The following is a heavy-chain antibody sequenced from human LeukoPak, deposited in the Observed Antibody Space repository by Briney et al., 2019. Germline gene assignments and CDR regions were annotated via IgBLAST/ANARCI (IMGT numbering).Heavy chain of an antibody. CDR3: ARRYRGFFDY. CDR1: GGSISSSSYY. J-gene: IGHJ4*02. D-gene: IGHD3-16*02. V-gene: IGHV4-39*07. Sequence: PSETLSLTCTVSGGSISSSSYYWGWIRQPPGKGLEWIGSIYYSGSTYYNPSLKSRVTISVDTSKRQFSLKVNSVTAADTAVYYCARRYRGFFDYWGQGILVTASS. CDR2: IYYSGST.